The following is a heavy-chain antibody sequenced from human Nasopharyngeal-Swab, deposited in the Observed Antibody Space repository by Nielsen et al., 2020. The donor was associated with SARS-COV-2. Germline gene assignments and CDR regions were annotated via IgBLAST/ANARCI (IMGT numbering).Heavy chain of an antibody. D-gene: IGHD1-26*01. CDR1: GGPFSGFS. CDR3: ARGVKRSGNWYFDL. J-gene: IGHJ2*01. V-gene: IGHV4-34*01. CDR2: ISSSGTT. Sequence: SETLSLTCDVNGGPFSGFSWSWIRPSPGKGLEWIGEISSSGTTNYNPSLQNPSLNGRVTLSLTSSDNQFSLEVTSVAVADTAGYYCARGVKRSGNWYFDLWGRGALVTVSS.